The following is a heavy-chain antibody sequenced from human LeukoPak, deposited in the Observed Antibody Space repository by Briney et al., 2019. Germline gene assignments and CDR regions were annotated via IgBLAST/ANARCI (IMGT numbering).Heavy chain of an antibody. CDR3: ARGRFLEWFDAFDI. CDR2: ISGSGGST. CDR1: GFIFSDHY. J-gene: IGHJ3*02. V-gene: IGHV3-23*01. Sequence: GGSLRLSCAASGFIFSDHYMDWVRQAPGKGLEWVSAISGSGGSTYYADSVKGRFTISRDNSKNTLYLQMNSLRAEDTAVYYCARGRFLEWFDAFDIWGQGTMVTVSS. D-gene: IGHD3-3*01.